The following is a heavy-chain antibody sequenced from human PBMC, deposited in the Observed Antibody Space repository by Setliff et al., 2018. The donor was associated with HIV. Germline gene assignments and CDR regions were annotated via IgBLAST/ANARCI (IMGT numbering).Heavy chain of an antibody. CDR1: GYIFSNFA. D-gene: IGHD3-3*02. CDR3: TRGGISDY. J-gene: IGHJ4*02. V-gene: IGHV1-3*01. CDR2: INAGDGNT. Sequence: GASVKVSCKASGYIFSNFAMHWMRQVPGPRLEWMGWINAGDGNTKYSQNIQGRVTITRDTSATTVYMELSRLRSEDTAVYYCTRGGISDYWGQGTLVTVSS.